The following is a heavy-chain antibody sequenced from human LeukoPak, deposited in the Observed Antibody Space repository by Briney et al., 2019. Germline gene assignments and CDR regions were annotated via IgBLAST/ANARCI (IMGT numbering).Heavy chain of an antibody. J-gene: IGHJ4*02. CDR1: GFTFSSYA. V-gene: IGHV3-23*01. CDR3: AKELIAAAVVDY. D-gene: IGHD6-13*01. Sequence: GGSLRLSCAPSGFTFSSYAMSWVREAPGKGLEWVPAISGSGGSTYYADSVKGRFNISRDNSKNTLYLKMNSLRAEDTAVYYCAKELIAAAVVDYWGQGTLVTVSS. CDR2: ISGSGGST.